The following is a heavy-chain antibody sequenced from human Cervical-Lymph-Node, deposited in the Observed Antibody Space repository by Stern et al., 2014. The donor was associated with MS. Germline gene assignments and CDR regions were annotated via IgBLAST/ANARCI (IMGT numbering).Heavy chain of an antibody. V-gene: IGHV1-18*01. CDR2: ITAYTGKS. CDR1: GNTFPSYG. J-gene: IGHJ4*02. CDR3: ATNLAIGPAPAVDY. Sequence: QVQLVQSGAEVQKPGASVKVSCQASGNTFPSYGISWVRQAPGQGLEWMGWITAYTGKSNYAQNLQGRVTMTTDTSTTTVYMELRSLTSDDTAVYYCATNLAIGPAPAVDYWGLGTLVIVSS. D-gene: IGHD2-2*01.